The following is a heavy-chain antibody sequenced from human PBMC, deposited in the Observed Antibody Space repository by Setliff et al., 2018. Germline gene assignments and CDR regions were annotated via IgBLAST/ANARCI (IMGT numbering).Heavy chain of an antibody. CDR3: ARAAARAEYSDTSAYLPFDF. CDR2: VYHSGSS. D-gene: IGHD3-16*01. CDR1: GVSIANTASY. J-gene: IGHJ4*02. V-gene: IGHV4-39*07. Sequence: SETLSLTCNVSGVSIANTASYWGWIRQSPGKGLEWIGSVYHSGSSYQNPSLRSRIAVSVDTSKNQFSLRLNSVTAADTAVYFCARAAARAEYSDTSAYLPFDFWGVGTLVTVSS.